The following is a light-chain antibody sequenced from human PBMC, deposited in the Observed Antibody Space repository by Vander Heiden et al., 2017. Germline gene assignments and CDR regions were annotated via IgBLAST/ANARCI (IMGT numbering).Light chain of an antibody. Sequence: QTVVTQEPSSSVSPVGTVTLTCDLRFASVSPTYYPSWNQQTPGQAPRTLIYSTNTRSSGVPDRFSGSILGNKAALTITGAQADDESDYYCVLYMGRGIVLFGGGTKLTVL. V-gene: IGLV8-61*01. CDR3: VLYMGRGIVL. J-gene: IGLJ2*01. CDR1: FASVSPTYY. CDR2: STN.